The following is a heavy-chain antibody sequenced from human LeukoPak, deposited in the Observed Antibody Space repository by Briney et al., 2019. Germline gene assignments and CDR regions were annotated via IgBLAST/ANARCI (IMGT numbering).Heavy chain of an antibody. D-gene: IGHD3-22*01. J-gene: IGHJ3*02. V-gene: IGHV3-11*04. CDR1: GFSFSNYY. CDR2: ISASGDRI. Sequence: PGGSLRISCAASGFSFSNYYLTWIRQAPGKGLAWLSFISASGDRIYQSDSVKGRFTVSRDNAKNTLNLQMLRLRAEDTAVYYCARAVQDSGPYFSPGAFDIWGRGTLVTVSS. CDR3: ARAVQDSGPYFSPGAFDI.